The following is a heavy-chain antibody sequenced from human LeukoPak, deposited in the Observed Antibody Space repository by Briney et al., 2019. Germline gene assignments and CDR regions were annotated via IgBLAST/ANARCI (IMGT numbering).Heavy chain of an antibody. CDR1: GFTVSTTY. J-gene: IGHJ4*02. CDR2: IYSGGST. Sequence: GGSLRLSCAASGFTVSTTYMSWVRQAPGKGLEWVSLIYSGGSTYYADSVKGRFTISRDIPKNTLYLQMSSLRAEDTAVYYCARTASSYVSTHPSDYWGQGVLVTVSS. V-gene: IGHV3-53*01. CDR3: ARTASSYVSTHPSDY. D-gene: IGHD3-10*02.